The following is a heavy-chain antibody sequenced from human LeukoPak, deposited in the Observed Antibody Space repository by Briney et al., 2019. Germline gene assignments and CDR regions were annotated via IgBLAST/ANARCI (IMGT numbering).Heavy chain of an antibody. Sequence: PGGSLRLSCAASGFTFSSYSMNWVRQAPGKGLEWLSYISYTGTTISYADSVKGRFTISRDNAKDSLYLQMNSLRAEDTAVYYCARRNDGMIVRAFDIWGQGTMVTVSS. V-gene: IGHV3-48*04. CDR1: GFTFSSYS. CDR2: ISYTGTTI. J-gene: IGHJ3*02. CDR3: ARRNDGMIVRAFDI. D-gene: IGHD3-22*01.